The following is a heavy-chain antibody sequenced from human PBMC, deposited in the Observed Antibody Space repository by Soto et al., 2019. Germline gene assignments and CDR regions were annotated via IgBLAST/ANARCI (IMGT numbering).Heavy chain of an antibody. J-gene: IGHJ4*02. CDR1: GGTFSSYT. Sequence: SVKVSCKAFGGTFSSYTISWGRQAPGQGLEWMGRIIPILGIANYAQKFQGRVTITADKSTSTAYMELSSLRSEDTAVYYCARAKSGHYFDYWGQGTLVTVS. V-gene: IGHV1-69*02. CDR3: ARAKSGHYFDY. D-gene: IGHD6-25*01. CDR2: IIPILGIA.